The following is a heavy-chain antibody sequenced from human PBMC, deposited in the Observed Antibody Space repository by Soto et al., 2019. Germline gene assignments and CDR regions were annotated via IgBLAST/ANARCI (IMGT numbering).Heavy chain of an antibody. CDR1: GYTLSEFS. V-gene: IGHV1-24*01. Sequence: ASVKVSCKVSGYTLSEFSMHWVRQAPGKGLEWMGGFDPQEGETIYAQKFQGKVTMTEDTSTGTAYMELSSLRSEDTAVYYCARDQGITTFGVYSMYYNGMDVWGPGTTVTVSS. J-gene: IGHJ6*02. CDR3: ARDQGITTFGVYSMYYNGMDV. CDR2: FDPQEGET. D-gene: IGHD3-3*01.